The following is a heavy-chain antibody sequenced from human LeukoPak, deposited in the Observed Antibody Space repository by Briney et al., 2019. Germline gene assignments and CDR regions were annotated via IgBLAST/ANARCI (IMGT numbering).Heavy chain of an antibody. CDR1: GFTFSSYA. D-gene: IGHD3-22*01. Sequence: GGSLRLSCAASGFTFSSYAMSWVRQAPGKGLEWVSAISGSGGSTYYADSVKGRFTISRDNSKNTLYLQMNSLRAEDTAVYYCAKDLNYDSSGYYYSDYWGQGTLVTVSS. CDR3: AKDLNYDSSGYYYSDY. J-gene: IGHJ4*02. V-gene: IGHV3-23*01. CDR2: ISGSGGST.